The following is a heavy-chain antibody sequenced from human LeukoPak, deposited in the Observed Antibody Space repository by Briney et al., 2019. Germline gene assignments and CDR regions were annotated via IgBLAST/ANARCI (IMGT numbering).Heavy chain of an antibody. J-gene: IGHJ3*01. Sequence: GGSLRLSCAAPVFSFISDAMTWVCQAPGKGLEWVSSLSGSGGGTWYAGSVKGRFTISIDNSNNVIYLQMNSLRDEDTAIYYCAKARTPYSRSGGYYLVAFDRWDHETMVTVSS. D-gene: IGHD3-10*01. CDR1: VFSFISDA. V-gene: IGHV3-23*01. CDR2: LSGSGGGT. CDR3: AKARTPYSRSGGYYLVAFDR.